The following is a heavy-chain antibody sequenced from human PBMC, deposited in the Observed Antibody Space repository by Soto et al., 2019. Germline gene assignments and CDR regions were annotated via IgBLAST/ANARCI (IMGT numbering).Heavy chain of an antibody. V-gene: IGHV4-39*01. D-gene: IGHD2-21*02. CDR3: ARQRTSVVTQAYFDV. J-gene: IGHJ4*02. Sequence: PETLPLPCPVTGDSTSSRSNYWGWIRQPPGKGLEWIGSIDYSGSTYNNPSLRSRVSMSIDTSKDQFSLKLKSVTAADTALYFCARQRTSVVTQAYFDVWGPGSLVTVSS. CDR2: IDYSGST. CDR1: GDSTSSRSNY.